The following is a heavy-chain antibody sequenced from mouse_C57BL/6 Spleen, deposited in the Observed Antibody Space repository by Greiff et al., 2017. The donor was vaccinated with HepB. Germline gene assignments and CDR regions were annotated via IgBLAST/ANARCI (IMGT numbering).Heavy chain of an antibody. CDR1: GYSITSGYY. CDR2: ISYDGSN. Sequence: EVKLQESGPGLVKPSQSLSLTCSVTGYSITSGYYWNWIRQFPGNKLEWMGYISYDGSNNYNPSLKNRISITRDTPKNQFFLKLKSVTTEDTATYYCARDGTTVVAFDYWGQGTTLTVSS. V-gene: IGHV3-6*01. D-gene: IGHD1-1*01. CDR3: ARDGTTVVAFDY. J-gene: IGHJ2*01.